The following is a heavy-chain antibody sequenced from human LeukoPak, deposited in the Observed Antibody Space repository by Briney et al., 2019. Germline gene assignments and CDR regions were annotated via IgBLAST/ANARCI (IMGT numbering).Heavy chain of an antibody. V-gene: IGHV4-30-2*01. D-gene: IGHD1-26*01. Sequence: NPSQTLSLTCAVSGGSISSGGYSWSWIRQPPGKGLEWIGYIYHSGSTYYNPSLKSRVTISVDRSKNQFSLKLSSVTAADTAVYFCATNRVGTYDRPFDIWGQGTMVTVSS. J-gene: IGHJ3*02. CDR3: ATNRVGTYDRPFDI. CDR1: GGSISSGGYS. CDR2: IYHSGST.